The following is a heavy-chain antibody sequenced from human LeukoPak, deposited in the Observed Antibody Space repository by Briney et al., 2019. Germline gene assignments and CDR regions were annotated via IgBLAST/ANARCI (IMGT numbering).Heavy chain of an antibody. CDR1: GFTFSSYA. D-gene: IGHD2-2*01. V-gene: IGHV3-23*01. Sequence: GGSLRLSCAASGFTFSSYAMSWVRQAPGKGLEWVSAISGSGGSTYYADSVKGRFTISRDNSKNTLYLQMNSLRAEDTAVYYCAKAPGKLYCSSTSCYYFDYWGQGTLVTVSS. CDR3: AKAPGKLYCSSTSCYYFDY. J-gene: IGHJ4*02. CDR2: ISGSGGST.